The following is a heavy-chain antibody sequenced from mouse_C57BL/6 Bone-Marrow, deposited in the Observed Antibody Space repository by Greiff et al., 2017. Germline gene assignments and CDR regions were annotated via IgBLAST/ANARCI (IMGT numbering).Heavy chain of an antibody. Sequence: VQLQQSGAELVRPGASVKLSCTASGFNIKDDYMHWVKQRPEQGLELIGWIDPENGDTEYASKFQGKATITADTSSNTAYLQLSSLTSEDTAVYYCTTATTVVGYFDVWGTGTTVTVSS. CDR3: TTATTVVGYFDV. D-gene: IGHD1-1*01. J-gene: IGHJ1*03. V-gene: IGHV14-4*01. CDR1: GFNIKDDY. CDR2: IDPENGDT.